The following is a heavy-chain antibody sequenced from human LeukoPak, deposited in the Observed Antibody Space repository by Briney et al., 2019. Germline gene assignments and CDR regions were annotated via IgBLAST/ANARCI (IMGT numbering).Heavy chain of an antibody. CDR2: INHSGSA. V-gene: IGHV4-34*01. CDR3: ARWASSSWYIYYFDY. J-gene: IGHJ4*02. D-gene: IGHD6-13*01. CDR1: GGSFSGYY. Sequence: PSETLSLTCAVYGGSFSGYYWSWIRQPPGKGLEWIGEINHSGSANYNPSLKGRVTISVDTSKNQFSLKLSSVTAADTAVYYCARWASSSWYIYYFDYWGQGTLVTVSS.